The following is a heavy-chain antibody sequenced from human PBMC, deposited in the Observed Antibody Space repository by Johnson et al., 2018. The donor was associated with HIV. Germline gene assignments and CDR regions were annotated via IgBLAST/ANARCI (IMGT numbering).Heavy chain of an antibody. Sequence: QVQLVESGGGVVQPRRSLRLSCAASGFTFSSYGMHWVRQAPGKGLEWVAVIWYDGSNKYYADSVKGRFTISRDNSKNTLYLQMTGLRAEDTAVYYCVKDYSSILSAFDIWGQGTMVTVSS. CDR1: GFTFSSYG. J-gene: IGHJ3*02. V-gene: IGHV3-33*06. CDR3: VKDYSSILSAFDI. D-gene: IGHD6-13*01. CDR2: IWYDGSNK.